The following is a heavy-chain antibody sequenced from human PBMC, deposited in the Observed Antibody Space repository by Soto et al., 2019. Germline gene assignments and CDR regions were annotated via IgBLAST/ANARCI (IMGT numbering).Heavy chain of an antibody. CDR3: AKEGIVVAGYDWLDP. D-gene: IGHD6-19*01. J-gene: IGHJ5*02. V-gene: IGHV4-59*01. Sequence: SETLSLTCSVAGGSISSYHWSWIRQSPGKGLEWIGYVYYTGSTNYNPSLKGRVTISVDTSKNQFSLRLTSVTAADTAVYYCAKEGIVVAGYDWLDPWGQGTLVTVSS. CDR2: VYYTGST. CDR1: GGSISSYH.